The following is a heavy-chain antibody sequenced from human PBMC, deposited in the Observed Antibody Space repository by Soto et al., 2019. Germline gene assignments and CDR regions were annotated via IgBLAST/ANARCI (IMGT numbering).Heavy chain of an antibody. CDR1: GGSISSGGYY. CDR3: ARDRGGRTKYSGSPRDCGMDV. D-gene: IGHD1-26*01. J-gene: IGHJ6*02. Sequence: PSETLSLTCTVSGGSISSGGYYWSWIRQHPGKGLEWIGYIYYSGSTYYNPSLKSRVTISVGTSKNQFSLKLSSVTAADTAVYYCARDRGGRTKYSGSPRDCGMDVWGQGTTVTVSS. V-gene: IGHV4-31*03. CDR2: IYYSGST.